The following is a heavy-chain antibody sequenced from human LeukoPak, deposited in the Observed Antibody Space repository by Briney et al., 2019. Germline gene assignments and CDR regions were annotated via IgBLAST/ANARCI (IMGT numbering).Heavy chain of an antibody. CDR1: GDSVSSNSAA. J-gene: IGHJ4*02. CDR2: KYYRSKWYN. CDR3: ARDRSYDSSGYYSYFDY. Sequence: SQTLSLTCAISGDSVSSNSAAWNCLRQAPSRGLVWLGRKYYRSKWYNDYAVPVKSRITTNPDTSKNQFSLQLNSVTPEDTAVYFCARDRSYDSSGYYSYFDYWGQGTLVTVSS. D-gene: IGHD3-22*01. V-gene: IGHV6-1*01.